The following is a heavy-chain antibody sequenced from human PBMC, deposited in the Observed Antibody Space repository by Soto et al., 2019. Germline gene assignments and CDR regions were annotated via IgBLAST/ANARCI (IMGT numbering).Heavy chain of an antibody. CDR1: GFTFSSYA. CDR3: AKGVGITIFGVVTAFDY. CDR2: ISGSGGST. D-gene: IGHD3-3*01. J-gene: IGHJ4*02. V-gene: IGHV3-23*01. Sequence: GGSLRLSCAASGFTFSSYAMSWVRQAPGKGLEWVSAISGSGGSTYYADSVKGRFTISRDNSKNTLYLQMNSLRAEDTAVYYCAKGVGITIFGVVTAFDYWGQGTLVTVSS.